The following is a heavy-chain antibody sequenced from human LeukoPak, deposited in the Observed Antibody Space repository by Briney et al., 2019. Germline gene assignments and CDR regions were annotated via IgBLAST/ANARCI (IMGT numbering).Heavy chain of an antibody. J-gene: IGHJ4*02. Sequence: GGSLTLFCAASGFTFTTNWMPWVRHAPGGGLEWVANINKDESERYYADSVKGRFTISRDNAKSTRYLQMNSLRAEDTAVYYCARDFDWGQGTLVTVPS. CDR1: GFTFTTNW. V-gene: IGHV3-7*03. CDR2: INKDESER. CDR3: ARDFD.